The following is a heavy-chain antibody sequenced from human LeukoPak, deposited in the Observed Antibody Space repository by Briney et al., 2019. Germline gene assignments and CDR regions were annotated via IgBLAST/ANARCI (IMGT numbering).Heavy chain of an antibody. CDR3: ARGDASMIRGVIDY. Sequence: GGSLRLSCAASGFTFSSYAMHWVRQAPGKGLEYVSAISSNGGSTYYANSVKGRFTISRDNSKNTLYLQMGSLRAEDMAVYYCARGDASMIRGVIDYWGQGTLVTVSS. J-gene: IGHJ4*02. CDR1: GFTFSSYA. V-gene: IGHV3-64*01. D-gene: IGHD3-10*01. CDR2: ISSNGGST.